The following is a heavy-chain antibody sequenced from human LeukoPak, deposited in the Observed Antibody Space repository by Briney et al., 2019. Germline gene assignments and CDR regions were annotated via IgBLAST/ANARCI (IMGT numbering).Heavy chain of an antibody. D-gene: IGHD1-26*01. J-gene: IGHJ6*02. Sequence: PGGSLRLSCAASGFTFSSYAMHWVRQAPGKGLEWVAVISYDGSNKYYADSVKGRFTISRDNSKNTLYLQMNSLRAEDTAVYYCARANSGSYYFYYYGMDVWGQGTTVTVSS. CDR3: ARANSGSYYFYYYGMDV. CDR2: ISYDGSNK. CDR1: GFTFSSYA. V-gene: IGHV3-30-3*01.